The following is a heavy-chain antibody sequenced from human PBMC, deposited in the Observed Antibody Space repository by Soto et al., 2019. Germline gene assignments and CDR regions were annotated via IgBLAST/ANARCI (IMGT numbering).Heavy chain of an antibody. D-gene: IGHD5-12*01. CDR3: VRVVAIPGYPDH. J-gene: IGHJ4*02. Sequence: QVQLVQSGAEVRQPASSVKVSCKTSGGTFSSYAISWLRQAPGQGLEWMGGIVPIVGTTTYAQKFQGRVTITADEATSTAYMQLSRLRSDDTAVYYCVRVVAIPGYPDHWGQGTLVTVSS. CDR2: IVPIVGTT. CDR1: GGTFSSYA. V-gene: IGHV1-69*12.